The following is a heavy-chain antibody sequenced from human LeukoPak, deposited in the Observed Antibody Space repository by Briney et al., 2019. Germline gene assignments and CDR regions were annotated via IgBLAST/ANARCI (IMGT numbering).Heavy chain of an antibody. CDR2: ISGSGGST. V-gene: IGHV3-23*01. CDR3: AKSSYYDTSGSYREYYFDY. CDR1: GFTFSSFA. Sequence: PGGSLRLSCAASGFTFSSFALSWVRQAPGKGLEWVSSISGSGGSTSYADSVKGRFTISRDNSKNTLYLQMNSLRAEDTALYYCAKSSYYDTSGSYREYYFDYWGQGALVTVSS. D-gene: IGHD3-22*01. J-gene: IGHJ4*02.